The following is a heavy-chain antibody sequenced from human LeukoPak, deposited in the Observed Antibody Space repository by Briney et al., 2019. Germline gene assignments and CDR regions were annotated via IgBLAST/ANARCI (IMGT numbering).Heavy chain of an antibody. Sequence: GGTLRLSRAASGFTFSSYAMHWVRGARGKGLEDVSAISSNGGSTYYADSVKGRFTISRDNSKNTLYLQMGSLRAEDMAVYYCARDRGELSGAYWYFDLWGRGTLVTVSS. D-gene: IGHD4-23*01. CDR2: ISSNGGST. J-gene: IGHJ2*01. CDR3: ARDRGELSGAYWYFDL. V-gene: IGHV3-64*02. CDR1: GFTFSSYA.